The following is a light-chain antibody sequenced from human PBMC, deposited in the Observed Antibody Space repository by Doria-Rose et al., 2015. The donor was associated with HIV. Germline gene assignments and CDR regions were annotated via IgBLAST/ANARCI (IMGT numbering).Light chain of an antibody. Sequence: TQSPESLGMSLGERATLNCKSNQSLLYTSKNYLAWYQQKPEQPPKLLIYWASTRQPGVPARFSGSGSGTDFTLTISSLEAEDVAVYYCQQYYDTPSFGPGTTVDIK. J-gene: IGKJ3*01. CDR2: WAS. CDR3: QQYYDTPS. CDR1: QSLLYTSKNY. V-gene: IGKV4-1*01.